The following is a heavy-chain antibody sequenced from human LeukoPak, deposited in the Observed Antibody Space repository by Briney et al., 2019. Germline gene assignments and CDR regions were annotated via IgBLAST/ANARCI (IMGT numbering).Heavy chain of an antibody. CDR3: ARGKRRFDP. J-gene: IGHJ5*02. CDR1: GFNFSDHY. CDR2: ISSSDYSR. Sequence: PGGSLRLSCAASGFNFSDHYMSWLRQAPGKGLEWLAYISSSDYSRYYADSVKGRFTISRDNTKNSLLLQMNSLRDGDTAVYYCARGKRRFDPWGQGTLVTVSS. V-gene: IGHV3-11*01. D-gene: IGHD3-10*01.